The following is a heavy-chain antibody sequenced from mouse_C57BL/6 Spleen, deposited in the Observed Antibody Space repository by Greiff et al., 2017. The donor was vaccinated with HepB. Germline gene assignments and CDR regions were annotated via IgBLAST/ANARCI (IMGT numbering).Heavy chain of an antibody. CDR3: ARYEITTGYFDV. D-gene: IGHD1-1*01. CDR1: GYTFTSYW. CDR2: IDPSDSET. Sequence: VQLQQPGAELVRPGSSVKLSCKASGYTFTSYWMHWVKQRPIQGLEWIGNIDPSDSETHYNQKFKDKATLTVDKSSSTAYMQLSSLTSEDSAVYYCARYEITTGYFDVWGTGTTVTVSS. J-gene: IGHJ1*03. V-gene: IGHV1-52*01.